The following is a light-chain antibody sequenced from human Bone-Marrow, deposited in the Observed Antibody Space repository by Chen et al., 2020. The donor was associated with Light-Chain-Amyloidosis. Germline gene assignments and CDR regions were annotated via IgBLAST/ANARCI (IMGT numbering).Light chain of an antibody. J-gene: IGLJ3*02. CDR3: QSYQGSSQVV. V-gene: IGLV6-57*01. Sequence: FMLTQPHSVSESPGKTVIISCTRSSGSIATNYVQWYQQRPGSSPTTVIYEDDPRPSGVPDRFSGSIYRSSNSASLTIAGLETEYEADYYCQSYQGSSQVVFGGGTKLTVL. CDR2: EDD. CDR1: SGSIATNY.